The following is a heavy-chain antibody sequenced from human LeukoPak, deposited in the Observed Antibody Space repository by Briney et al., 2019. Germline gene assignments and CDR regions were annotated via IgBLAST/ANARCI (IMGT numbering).Heavy chain of an antibody. CDR2: IWPSGST. V-gene: IGHV4-30-2*06. CDR3: ARMGIRLFDWLPTYYFDY. D-gene: IGHD3-9*01. Sequence: PSQTLSLTCSVSGGSISSGPYFWSWIRQSPGQGLEWIGYIWPSGSTHYNPSLRSRATISVDTSKNQLSLKLTSVTAADTAVYYCARMGIRLFDWLPTYYFDYWGQGTLVTVSS. CDR1: GGSISSGPYF. J-gene: IGHJ4*02.